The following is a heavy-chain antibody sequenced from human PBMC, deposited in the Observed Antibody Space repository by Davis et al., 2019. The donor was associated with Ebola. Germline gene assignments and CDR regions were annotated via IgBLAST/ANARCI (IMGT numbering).Heavy chain of an antibody. D-gene: IGHD2-21*01. CDR2: MNPNSGNT. J-gene: IGHJ4*02. V-gene: IGHV1-8*01. CDR3: ARDRISGGDCWD. Sequence: ASVKVSCKASGYTFTSYDINWVRQATGQGLEWMGWMNPNSGNTGYAQKFQGRVTMTRNTSISTAYMELSSLRSEDTAVYYCARDRISGGDCWDWGQGTLVTVSS. CDR1: GYTFTSYD.